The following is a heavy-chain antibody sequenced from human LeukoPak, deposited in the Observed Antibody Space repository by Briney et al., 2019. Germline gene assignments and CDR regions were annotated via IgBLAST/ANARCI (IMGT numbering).Heavy chain of an antibody. CDR3: ARVIRSGWEGDLSD. V-gene: IGHV3-74*01. CDR1: GFTFSSYW. CDR2: ISCDGSTT. D-gene: IGHD6-25*01. Sequence: GGSLRLSCAASGFTFSSYWMHWVRQAPGKGLVWVSRISCDGSTTNYAGSVKGRFTISRDNAKNTLYLQMNSLRAEDTAVYYCARVIRSGWEGDLSDWGQGTLVTVSS. J-gene: IGHJ4*02.